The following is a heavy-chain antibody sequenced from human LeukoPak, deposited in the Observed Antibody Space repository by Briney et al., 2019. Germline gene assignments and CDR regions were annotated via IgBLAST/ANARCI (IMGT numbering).Heavy chain of an antibody. CDR2: ISWNSGSI. Sequence: GGSLRLSCAASGFTFDDYAMHWVRQAPGKGLEWVSGISWNSGSIGYADSVKGRFTISRDNAKNSLYLQMNSLRAEDTALYYCAKDYLPGYGSSWYVSGTQPWGQGTLVTVSS. CDR3: AKDYLPGYGSSWYVSGTQP. CDR1: GFTFDDYA. V-gene: IGHV3-9*01. J-gene: IGHJ5*02. D-gene: IGHD6-13*01.